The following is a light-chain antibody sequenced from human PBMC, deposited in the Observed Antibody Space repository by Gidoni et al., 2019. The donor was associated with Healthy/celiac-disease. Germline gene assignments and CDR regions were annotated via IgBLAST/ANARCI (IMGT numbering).Light chain of an antibody. J-gene: IGKJ5*01. CDR2: QSS. Sequence: DIQMTQSPSTLSASVGDRVTITCRASQSISSWLDWYQQTQGKAPKLLIYQSSSLESGVPSRFGGRGSGTEFTLTISSLQPDYFASYYCQQDNSYPITFXQXTRLEIK. CDR1: QSISSW. V-gene: IGKV1-5*03. CDR3: QQDNSYPIT.